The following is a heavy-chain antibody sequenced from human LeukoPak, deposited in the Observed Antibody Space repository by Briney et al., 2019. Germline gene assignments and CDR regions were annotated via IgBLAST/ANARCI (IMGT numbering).Heavy chain of an antibody. CDR1: GLTFSSYG. J-gene: IGHJ4*02. CDR3: AKDAYGDYVNYFDY. Sequence: PGGSLRLSCVASGLTFSSYGMHWVRRAPDKGLEWVAFIRSDGSNQDHADSVKGRFTISRDNSKNTPYLQMNSRRAEDTAVYYCAKDAYGDYVNYFDYWGQGTLVTVSS. D-gene: IGHD4-17*01. V-gene: IGHV3-30*02. CDR2: IRSDGSNQ.